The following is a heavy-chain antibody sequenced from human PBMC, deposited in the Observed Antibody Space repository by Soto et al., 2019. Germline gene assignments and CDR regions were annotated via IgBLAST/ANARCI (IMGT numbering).Heavy chain of an antibody. D-gene: IGHD2-21*01. CDR3: ARGYPRSILSTSLTTSCWFDS. Sequence: QVQLQQWGTGLLKPSETLSLHCAVYGESLRGYYWSWIRQTPAMGLEWIGEINHRGTTNHDSSLKSRAFNAIDTSKNEVSLRLNYVTAANTAFYYCARGYPRSILSTSLTTSCWFDSWGQGTLVTVSS. CDR1: GESLRGYY. CDR2: INHRGTT. V-gene: IGHV4-34*04. J-gene: IGHJ5*01.